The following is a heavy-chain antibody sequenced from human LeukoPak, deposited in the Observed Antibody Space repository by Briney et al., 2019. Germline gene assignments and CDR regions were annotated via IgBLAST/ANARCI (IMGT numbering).Heavy chain of an antibody. Sequence: PSETLSLTCAVSGYSISSGYYWGWIRQPPGKGLEWIGSIYHSGSTYYNPSLKSRVTISVDTSKNQFSLKLSSVTAADTAVYYCASTAAGTNYWGQGTLVTVSS. CDR1: GYSISSGYY. V-gene: IGHV4-38-2*01. D-gene: IGHD6-13*01. J-gene: IGHJ4*02. CDR2: IYHSGST. CDR3: ASTAAGTNY.